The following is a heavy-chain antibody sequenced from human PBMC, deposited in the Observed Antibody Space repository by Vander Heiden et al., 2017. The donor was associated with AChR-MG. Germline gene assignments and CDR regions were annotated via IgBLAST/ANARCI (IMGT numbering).Heavy chain of an antibody. CDR2: ISWNSGSI. CDR3: AKDNDDILTGTFDP. Sequence: EVQLVESGGGLVQPGRSLRLSCAASGFTFDDYAMHWVRQAPGKGLEWVSGISWNSGSIGYADSVKGRFTISRDNAKNSLYLQMNSLRAEDTALYYCAKDNDDILTGTFDPWGQGTLVTVSS. D-gene: IGHD3-9*01. J-gene: IGHJ5*02. V-gene: IGHV3-9*01. CDR1: GFTFDDYA.